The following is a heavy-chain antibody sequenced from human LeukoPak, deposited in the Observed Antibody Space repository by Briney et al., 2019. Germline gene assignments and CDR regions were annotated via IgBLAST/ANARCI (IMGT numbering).Heavy chain of an antibody. CDR2: ISYDGSNK. Sequence: GGSLRLSCAASGFTFSSYGMHWVRQAPGKGLEWVAVISYDGSNKYYADSVKGRFTISRDNSKNTLYLQMNSLRAEDTAVYYCARGPYSSSEQDYWGQGTLVTVSS. CDR1: GFTFSSYG. CDR3: ARGPYSSSEQDY. D-gene: IGHD6-13*01. V-gene: IGHV3-30*12. J-gene: IGHJ4*02.